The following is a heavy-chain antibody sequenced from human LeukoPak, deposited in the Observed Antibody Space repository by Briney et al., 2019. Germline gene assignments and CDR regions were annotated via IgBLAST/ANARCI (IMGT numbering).Heavy chain of an antibody. CDR1: GYSFTGYY. CDR2: INPNSGDT. D-gene: IGHD3-10*01. V-gene: IGHV1-2*02. CDR3: ARDLRGLGDFFDY. J-gene: IGHJ4*02. Sequence: ASVKVSCKPSGYSFTGYYIHWVRQAPGQGLEWMGWINPNSGDTYYAQKLQDRVTMTGDTSISTAYMELSRLRSDDTAVYYCARDLRGLGDFFDYWGQGTLVTVSS.